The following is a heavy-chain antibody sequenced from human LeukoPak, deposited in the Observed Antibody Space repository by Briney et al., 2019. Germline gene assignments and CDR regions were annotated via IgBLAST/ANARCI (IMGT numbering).Heavy chain of an antibody. CDR2: INTDGRTT. Sequence: QPGGSLRLSCAASGFTFSDYRMYWVRQPPGKGLVWASYINTDGRTTKYADSVRGRFTISRDNAKSTLYLQMNSLRADDTAVYYYARGGGGLGVWGQGTTVTVSS. J-gene: IGHJ6*02. CDR3: ARGGGGLGV. V-gene: IGHV3-74*03. CDR1: GFTFSDYR.